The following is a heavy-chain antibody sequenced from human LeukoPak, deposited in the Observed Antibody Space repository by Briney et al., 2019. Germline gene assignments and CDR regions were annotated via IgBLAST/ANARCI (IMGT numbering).Heavy chain of an antibody. Sequence: SETLSLTCAVYGGSFSGYYWSWIRQPPGKGLEWIGEINHSGSTNYNPSLKSRVTISVDTSKNQFSLKLSSVTAADTAVYYCAGSHMHCSGGSCQSDYWGQGTLVTVSS. CDR3: AGSHMHCSGGSCQSDY. CDR1: GGSFSGYY. J-gene: IGHJ4*02. D-gene: IGHD2-15*01. V-gene: IGHV4-34*01. CDR2: INHSGST.